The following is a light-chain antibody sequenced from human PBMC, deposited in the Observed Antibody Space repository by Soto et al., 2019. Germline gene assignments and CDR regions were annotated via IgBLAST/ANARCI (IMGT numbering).Light chain of an antibody. CDR2: GAS. V-gene: IGKV3-20*01. J-gene: IGKJ1*01. Sequence: EVVMTQSQATLSVSPGERATLSCRASQSVSSSYLAWYQQKPGQAPRLLIYGASSRATGIPDRFSGSGSGTDFTLTISRLEPEDFAVYYCQQYGKTFGQGTKVDI. CDR3: QQYGKT. CDR1: QSVSSSY.